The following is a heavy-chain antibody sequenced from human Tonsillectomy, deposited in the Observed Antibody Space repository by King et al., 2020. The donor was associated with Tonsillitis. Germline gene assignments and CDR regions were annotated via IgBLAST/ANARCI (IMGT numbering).Heavy chain of an antibody. J-gene: IGHJ2*01. Sequence: LQLQESGPGLVKPSETLSLTCTVSGGSISSSSYYWGWIRQPPGKGLEWIGSIYYSGSTYYNPSLKSRVTISVDTSKNQFSLKLSSVTAADTAVYYCARRLVYSSGLKNYWYFDLCGRGTLVTVSS. CDR2: IYYSGST. D-gene: IGHD6-19*01. V-gene: IGHV4-39*01. CDR3: ARRLVYSSGLKNYWYFDL. CDR1: GGSISSSSYY.